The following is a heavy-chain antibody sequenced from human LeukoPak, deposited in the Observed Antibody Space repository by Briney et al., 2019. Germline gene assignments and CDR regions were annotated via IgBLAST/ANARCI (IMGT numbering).Heavy chain of an antibody. CDR3: ARGGVTTDY. CDR2: INHTGST. Sequence: SETLSLTCAVYGGSFSGYYWSWIRQPPGKGLEWIGEINHTGSTNYNPSLKSRVTISADTSKNQFSLKLSAVTAADTAVYYCARGGVTTDYWGQGTLVTVSS. J-gene: IGHJ4*02. CDR1: GGSFSGYY. V-gene: IGHV4-34*01. D-gene: IGHD1/OR15-1a*01.